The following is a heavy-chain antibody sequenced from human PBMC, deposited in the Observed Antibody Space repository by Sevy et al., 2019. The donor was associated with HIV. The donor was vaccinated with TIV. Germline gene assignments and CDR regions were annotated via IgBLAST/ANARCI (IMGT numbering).Heavy chain of an antibody. CDR3: AGGGFLSRY. V-gene: IGHV3-7*01. CDR1: GFTFSDSW. J-gene: IGHJ4*02. Sequence: GGSLRLSCAASGFTFSDSWMTWVRQGPGKGLEWVANINQAGSDKYYVDSVRGRFTISRDNAKNSLYLQMNSLRVEETALYYCAGGGFLSRYWGQGSLVTVSS. CDR2: INQAGSDK. D-gene: IGHD2-15*01.